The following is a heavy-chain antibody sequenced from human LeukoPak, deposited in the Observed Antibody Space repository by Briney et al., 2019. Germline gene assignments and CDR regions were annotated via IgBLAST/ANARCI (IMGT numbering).Heavy chain of an antibody. V-gene: IGHV3-30*02. D-gene: IGHD6-13*01. Sequence: GGSLRLSCAASGFTFSSYGMHWVRQAPGKRLEWVAFIRYDGSNKYYADSVKGRFTISRDNSKNTLYLQMNSLRAEDTAVYYCASAGGTAAAHRGGAFDIWGQGTMVTVSS. CDR2: IRYDGSNK. CDR3: ASAGGTAAAHRGGAFDI. J-gene: IGHJ3*02. CDR1: GFTFSSYG.